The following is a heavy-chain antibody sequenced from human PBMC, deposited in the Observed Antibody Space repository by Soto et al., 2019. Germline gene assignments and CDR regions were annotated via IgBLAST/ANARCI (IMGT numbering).Heavy chain of an antibody. J-gene: IGHJ4*02. V-gene: IGHV4-38-2*01. D-gene: IGHD3-22*01. CDR2: IYHSGST. CDR1: GYSISSGYY. CDR3: ARGHGITMIVAPFDY. Sequence: LALTCAVSGYSISSGYYWGWIRQPPGKGPERIGSIYHSGSTYYNPSLKSRVTISVDTSKNQFSLKLSSVTAADTAVYYGARGHGITMIVAPFDYWGQGTLVTVS.